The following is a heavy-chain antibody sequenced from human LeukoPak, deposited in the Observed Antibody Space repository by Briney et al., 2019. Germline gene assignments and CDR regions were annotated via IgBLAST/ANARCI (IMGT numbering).Heavy chain of an antibody. Sequence: GRSLRRSCAASGFTFSSYGMHWVRQAPGKGLEWVAVIWHDGSDKYYAESVKGRFTISRDNSKNTLFLQMNSLRAEDTAVYYCATLVSENYWGQGTLVTVSS. CDR2: IWHDGSDK. J-gene: IGHJ4*02. CDR3: ATLVSENY. V-gene: IGHV3-33*01. CDR1: GFTFSSYG. D-gene: IGHD3-10*01.